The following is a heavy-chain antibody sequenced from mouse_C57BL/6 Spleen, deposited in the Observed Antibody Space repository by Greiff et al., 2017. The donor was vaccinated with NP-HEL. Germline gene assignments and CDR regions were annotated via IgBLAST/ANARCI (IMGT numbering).Heavy chain of an antibody. Sequence: EVQLQQSGPELVKPGASVKISCKASGYTFTDYYMNWVKQSHGKSLEWIGDINPNNGGTSYNQKFKGKATLTVDKSSSTAYMELRSLTSEDSAVYYCARFPSMTWFAYWGQGTLVTVSA. J-gene: IGHJ3*01. CDR1: GYTFTDYY. V-gene: IGHV1-26*01. CDR2: INPNNGGT. CDR3: ARFPSMTWFAY.